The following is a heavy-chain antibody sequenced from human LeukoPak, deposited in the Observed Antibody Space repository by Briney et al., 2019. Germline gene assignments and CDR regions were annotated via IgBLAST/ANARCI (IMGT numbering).Heavy chain of an antibody. J-gene: IGHJ3*02. CDR3: ARDIVLIAVAVRGSFDI. D-gene: IGHD6-19*01. CDR1: GFPFDDYG. CDR2: INWNGGST. V-gene: IGHV3-20*04. Sequence: PGGSLRLSCAASGFPFDDYGMNWVRQVPGKGLEWVSGINWNGGSTGYADSVKGRFTISRDNAKNSLCLQMNSLRAEDTALYYCARDIVLIAVAVRGSFDIWGQGTMVTVSS.